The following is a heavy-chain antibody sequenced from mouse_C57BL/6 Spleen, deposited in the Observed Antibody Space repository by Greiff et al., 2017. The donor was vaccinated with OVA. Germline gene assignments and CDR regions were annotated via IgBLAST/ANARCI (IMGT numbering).Heavy chain of an antibody. Sequence: EVKLMESGPVLVKPGASVKMSCKASGYTFTDSYMNWVKQSHGKSLEWIGVINPYNGGTSYNQKFKGKATLTVDKSSSTAYMELNSLTSEDSAVYYCARGGYDPFDYWGQGTTLTVSS. CDR1: GYTFTDSY. D-gene: IGHD2-2*01. CDR2: INPYNGGT. V-gene: IGHV1-19*01. CDR3: ARGGYDPFDY. J-gene: IGHJ2*01.